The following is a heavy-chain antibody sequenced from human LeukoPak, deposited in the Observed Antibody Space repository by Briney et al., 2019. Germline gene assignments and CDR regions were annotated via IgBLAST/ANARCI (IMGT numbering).Heavy chain of an antibody. CDR1: GYTLTELS. CDR2: FDPEDGET. V-gene: IGHV1-24*01. CDR3: ARGGIPPGEFDY. D-gene: IGHD1-1*01. Sequence: ASVKVSCKVSGYTLTELSMHWVRQAPGKGLEWMGGFDPEDGETIYAQKLQGRVTMTTDTSTSTAYMELRSLRSDDTAVYYCARGGIPPGEFDYWGQGTLVTVSS. J-gene: IGHJ4*02.